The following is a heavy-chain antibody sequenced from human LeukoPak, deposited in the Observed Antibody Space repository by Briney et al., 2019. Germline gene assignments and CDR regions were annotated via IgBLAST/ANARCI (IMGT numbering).Heavy chain of an antibody. CDR3: ARVSAVGSYGGNLRYFDY. J-gene: IGHJ4*02. CDR2: ISSSSSYI. D-gene: IGHD1-26*01. Sequence: GGSLRLSCAASGFTFSSYSMNWVRQAPGKGLEWVSSISSSSSYIYYADSVKGRFTISRDNAKNSLYLQMNSPRAEDMAVYYCARVSAVGSYGGNLRYFDYWGQGTLVTVSS. V-gene: IGHV3-21*01. CDR1: GFTFSSYS.